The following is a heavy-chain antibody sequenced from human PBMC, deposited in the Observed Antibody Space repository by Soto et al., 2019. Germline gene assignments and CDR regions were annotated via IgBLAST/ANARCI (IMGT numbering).Heavy chain of an antibody. D-gene: IGHD3-10*01. CDR3: ASSGYYGSGSYYYGMDV. CDR2: INPNSGGT. J-gene: IGHJ6*02. CDR1: GYTFTGYY. V-gene: IGHV1-2*04. Sequence: GASVKVSCKASGYTFTGYYMHWVRQAPGQGLEWMGWINPNSGGTNYAQKFQGWVTMTRDTSISTAYMELSRLRSDDTAVYYCASSGYYGSGSYYYGMDVWGQGTTVTVSS.